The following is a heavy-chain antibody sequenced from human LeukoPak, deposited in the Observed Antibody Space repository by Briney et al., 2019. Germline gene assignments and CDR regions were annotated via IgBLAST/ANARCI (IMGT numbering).Heavy chain of an antibody. D-gene: IGHD5-18*01. CDR3: AKQKGPVTLDI. J-gene: IGHJ3*02. Sequence: SETLSLTCTVSGYSISSGYYWGWIRQPPGKGLEWIGSIYHSGSTYYNPSLKSRVTISVDTSKNQFSLKLSSVTAADTAVYYCAKQKGPVTLDIWGQGTMVTVSS. CDR2: IYHSGST. V-gene: IGHV4-38-2*02. CDR1: GYSISSGYY.